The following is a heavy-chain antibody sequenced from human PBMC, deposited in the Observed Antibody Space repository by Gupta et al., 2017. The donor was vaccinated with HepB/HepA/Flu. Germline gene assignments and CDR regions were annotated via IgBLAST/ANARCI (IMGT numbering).Heavy chain of an antibody. V-gene: IGHV4-59*08. CDR2: IYYSGST. D-gene: IGHD4-17*01. CDR1: GGSISRYY. J-gene: IGHJ4*02. CDR3: ARHDYGDYPADY. Sequence: QVQLQESGPGLVKPSETLSLTCTVSGGSISRYYWSWIRQPPGKGLEWIGYIYYSGSTNYNPSLKSRATISVDTSKNQFSLKLSSVTAADTAVYYCARHDYGDYPADYWGQGTLVTVSS.